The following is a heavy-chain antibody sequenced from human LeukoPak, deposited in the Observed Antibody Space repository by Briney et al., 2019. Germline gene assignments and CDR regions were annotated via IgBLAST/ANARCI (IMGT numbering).Heavy chain of an antibody. CDR3: ARGSIFGVVIGDAFDI. CDR2: ISSSSSYI. D-gene: IGHD3-3*01. J-gene: IGHJ3*02. CDR1: GFTFSSYS. V-gene: IGHV3-21*01. Sequence: PGGSLRLSCAASGFTFSSYSMNWVRQAPGKGLEWVSSISSSSSYIYYADSVKGRFTISRDNAKNSLYLQMSSLRAEDTAVYYCARGSIFGVVIGDAFDIWGQGTMVTVSS.